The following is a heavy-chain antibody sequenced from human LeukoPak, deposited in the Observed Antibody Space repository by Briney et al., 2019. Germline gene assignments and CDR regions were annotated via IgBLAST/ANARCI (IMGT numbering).Heavy chain of an antibody. V-gene: IGHV1-2*06. D-gene: IGHD4-11*01. J-gene: IGHJ4*02. CDR2: INPNSGGT. CDR1: GYTFTGYY. Sequence: ASVKVSCKASGYTFTGYYMHWGRQAPGQGLEWMGRINPNSGGTNYAQKFQGRVTMTRDTSISTAYMELSRLRSDDTAVYYCAIAPSGYSNYVGDWWGQGTLVTVSS. CDR3: AIAPSGYSNYVGDW.